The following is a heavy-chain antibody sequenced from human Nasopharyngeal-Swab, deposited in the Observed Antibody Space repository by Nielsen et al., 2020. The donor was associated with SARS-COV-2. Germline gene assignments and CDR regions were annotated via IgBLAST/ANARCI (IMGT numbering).Heavy chain of an antibody. CDR1: GYTFTNYG. J-gene: IGHJ3*02. CDR2: NSGYNGNT. D-gene: IGHD2-2*01. V-gene: IGHV1-18*04. CDR3: ARDSIHAWAFDM. Sequence: ASVKVSCKASGYTFTNYGISWVRQAPGQGLEWMGRNSGYNGNTNYAQKFQGRVTMTTDTSTRTVYMELRSLRSDDTAVYYCARDSIHAWAFDMWGQGTMVTVSS.